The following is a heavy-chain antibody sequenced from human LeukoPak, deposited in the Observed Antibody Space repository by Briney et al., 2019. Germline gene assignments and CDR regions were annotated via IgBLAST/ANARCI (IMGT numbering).Heavy chain of an antibody. Sequence: SETLSLTCAVYGGSFSGYYWSWIRQPPGKGLEWIGEINHSGSTNYNPSLKSRVTISVDTSKSQFSLKLSSVAAADTAVYYCARVTVRVTIFGVVPEGAFDIWGQGTMVTVSS. D-gene: IGHD3-3*01. J-gene: IGHJ3*02. V-gene: IGHV4-34*01. CDR1: GGSFSGYY. CDR2: INHSGST. CDR3: ARVTVRVTIFGVVPEGAFDI.